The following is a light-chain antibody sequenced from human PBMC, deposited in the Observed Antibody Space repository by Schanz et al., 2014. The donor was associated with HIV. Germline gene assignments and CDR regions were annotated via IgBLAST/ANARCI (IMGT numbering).Light chain of an antibody. CDR1: SSDVGDFNF. CDR2: DFS. CDR3: SSYTSSSTLV. Sequence: QSALTQPTSVSGSPGQSITISCTVASSDVGDFNFLSWYQQHPGKAPKLMIYDFSDRPSGISSRFSGSKSGNTASLTISALQAEDEADYYCSSYTSSSTLVFGTGTKLTVL. J-gene: IGLJ1*01. V-gene: IGLV2-14*03.